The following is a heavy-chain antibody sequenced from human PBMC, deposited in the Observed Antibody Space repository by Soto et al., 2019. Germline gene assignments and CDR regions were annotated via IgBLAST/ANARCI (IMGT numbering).Heavy chain of an antibody. Sequence: QLQLQESGPGLVKPSETLSLTCTVSGGSISSSSYYWGWIRQPPGKGLEGIGSIYYSGSTYYNPALQSRVTISVDTYKTQLAHKLSYVTAADTAVYYCARHPYSSSWFDYWGQGTLVTVSS. CDR3: ARHPYSSSWFDY. CDR2: IYYSGST. CDR1: GGSISSSSYY. J-gene: IGHJ4*02. D-gene: IGHD6-13*01. V-gene: IGHV4-39*01.